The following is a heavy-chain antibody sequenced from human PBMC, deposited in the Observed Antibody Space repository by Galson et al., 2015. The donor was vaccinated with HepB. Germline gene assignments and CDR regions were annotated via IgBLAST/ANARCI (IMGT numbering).Heavy chain of an antibody. D-gene: IGHD5-12*01. CDR2: ISSSSSYI. CDR3: AREITNSGYDSGSDYYYYGMDV. Sequence: SLRLSCAASGFTFSSYSMNWVRQAPGKGLEWVSSISSSSSYIYYADSVKGRFTISRDNAKNSLYLQMNSLRAEDTAVYYCAREITNSGYDSGSDYYYYGMDVWGQGTTVTVSS. J-gene: IGHJ6*02. V-gene: IGHV3-21*01. CDR1: GFTFSSYS.